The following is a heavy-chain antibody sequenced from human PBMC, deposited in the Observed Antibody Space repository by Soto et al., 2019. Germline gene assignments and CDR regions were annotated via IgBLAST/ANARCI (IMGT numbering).Heavy chain of an antibody. J-gene: IGHJ4*02. CDR3: AKITHCSSTSCYSQFIDY. D-gene: IGHD2-2*01. Sequence: QVQLVESGGGVVQPGRSLRLSCAASGFTFSSYGMHWVRQAPGKGLEWVAVISYDGSNKYYADSVKGRFTISRDNSKNTLYLQMNSLRAEDTAVYYCAKITHCSSTSCYSQFIDYWGQGTLVTVSS. V-gene: IGHV3-30*18. CDR2: ISYDGSNK. CDR1: GFTFSSYG.